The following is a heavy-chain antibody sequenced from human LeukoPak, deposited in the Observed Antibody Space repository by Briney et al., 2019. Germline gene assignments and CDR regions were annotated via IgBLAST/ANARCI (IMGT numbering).Heavy chain of an antibody. CDR1: GGSISSGGHY. J-gene: IGHJ4*02. CDR2: ISSTGST. D-gene: IGHD3-10*01. V-gene: IGHV4-61*02. CDR3: ARDQTYSGSGIYTYFDY. Sequence: PSETLSLTCTVSGGSISSGGHYWSWIRQPAGKGLEYLGRISSTGSTNYNPSPRSRVTISADTSKNHFSLKLTSVTAADTAVYYCARDQTYSGSGIYTYFDYWGQGILVTVSS.